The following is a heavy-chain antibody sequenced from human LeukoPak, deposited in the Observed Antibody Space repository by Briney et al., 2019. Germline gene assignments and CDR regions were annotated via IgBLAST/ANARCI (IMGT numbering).Heavy chain of an antibody. Sequence: ASVKVSCKASGYTLTGYYMHWVRQAPGQGLEWMGWINPNSGGTNYAQKFQGRVTMTRDTSISTACMELSRLRSDDTAVYYCARDLYCSGGSCRIGFDYWGQGTLVTASS. CDR3: ARDLYCSGGSCRIGFDY. CDR1: GYTLTGYY. CDR2: INPNSGGT. D-gene: IGHD2-15*01. J-gene: IGHJ4*02. V-gene: IGHV1-2*02.